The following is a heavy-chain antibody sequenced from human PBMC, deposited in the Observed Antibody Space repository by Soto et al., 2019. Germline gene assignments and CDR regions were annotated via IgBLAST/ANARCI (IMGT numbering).Heavy chain of an antibody. J-gene: IGHJ4*02. D-gene: IGHD4-4*01. CDR2: IYHSGST. CDR3: ARVEGSYTIDY. V-gene: IGHV4-4*02. CDR1: GGSISSSNW. Sequence: SETLSLTCAVSGGSISSSNWWSWVRQPPGKGLEWIGEIYHSGSTNYNPSLKSRVTISVDKSKNQFSLKLSSVNAADAAVYYCARVEGSYTIDYWGQGTLVTVSS.